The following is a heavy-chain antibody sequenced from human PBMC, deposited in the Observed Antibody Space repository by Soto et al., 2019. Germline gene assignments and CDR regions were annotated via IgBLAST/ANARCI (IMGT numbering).Heavy chain of an antibody. V-gene: IGHV4-34*01. J-gene: IGHJ4*02. Sequence: PSETLSLTCAVCGGSFSGYYWSWIRQPPGKGLEWIGDINHSASTNYNPSLKSRVTITADTSANQFSLRLTSATAADTAVYYCARGIEAWNHHYFDFWGRGILVTVSS. D-gene: IGHD1-1*01. CDR1: GGSFSGYY. CDR2: INHSAST. CDR3: ARGIEAWNHHYFDF.